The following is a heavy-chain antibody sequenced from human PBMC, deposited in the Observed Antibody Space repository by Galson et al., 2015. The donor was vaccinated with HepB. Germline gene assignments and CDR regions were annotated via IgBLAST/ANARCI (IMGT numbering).Heavy chain of an antibody. CDR3: ARFISSSWYWDLFDY. CDR1: GFTFSSYS. D-gene: IGHD6-13*01. J-gene: IGHJ4*02. Sequence: SLRLSCAASGFTFSSYSMNWVRQAPGKGLEWVSYISSSSSTIYYADSVKGRFTISRDNAKNSLYLQMNSLRAEDTAVYYCARFISSSWYWDLFDYWGQGTLVTVSS. V-gene: IGHV3-48*01. CDR2: ISSSSSTI.